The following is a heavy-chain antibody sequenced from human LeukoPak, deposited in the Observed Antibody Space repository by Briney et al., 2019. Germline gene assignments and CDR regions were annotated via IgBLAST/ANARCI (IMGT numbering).Heavy chain of an antibody. J-gene: IGHJ5*02. CDR3: ARRYYYGSGSYYMEGWFDP. V-gene: IGHV4-59*08. CDR2: FYYSGST. D-gene: IGHD3-10*01. CDR1: GGSTSSYF. Sequence: APETLSLTCTVSGGSTSSYFWSWIREPPGQGLGWIGYFYYSGSTNYNPSLKSRVTISVDTSKNQFSLKLSSVTAADTAVYYCARRYYYGSGSYYMEGWFDPWGQGTLVTVSS.